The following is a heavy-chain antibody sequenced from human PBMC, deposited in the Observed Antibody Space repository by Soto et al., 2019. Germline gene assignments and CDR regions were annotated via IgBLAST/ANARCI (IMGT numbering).Heavy chain of an antibody. CDR1: GYTFTSYA. Sequence: QVQLVQSGAEAKKPGASVKVSCKASGYTFTSYAMHWVRQAPGQRLEWMGWINAGNGNTKYSQKFQGRVTITRDTSASTAYMELSSLRSEDTAVYYCARDRYCSSTSCYISGDYYYYYYMDVWGKGTTVTVSS. J-gene: IGHJ6*03. D-gene: IGHD2-2*02. V-gene: IGHV1-3*01. CDR3: ARDRYCSSTSCYISGDYYYYYYMDV. CDR2: INAGNGNT.